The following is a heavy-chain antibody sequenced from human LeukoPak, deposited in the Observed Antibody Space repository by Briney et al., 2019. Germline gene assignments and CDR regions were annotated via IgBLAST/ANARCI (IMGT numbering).Heavy chain of an antibody. Sequence: PSETLSLTCTVSGGSISSHYWSWIRQPPGKGLEWIGYIYYSGSTNYNPSLKSRVTISIDTSKNQFSLKLSSVTAADTAVYYCARVISSSWSYYYYYMDVWGKGTTVTVSS. J-gene: IGHJ6*03. CDR1: GGSISSHY. D-gene: IGHD6-13*01. V-gene: IGHV4-59*11. CDR3: ARVISSSWSYYYYYMDV. CDR2: IYYSGST.